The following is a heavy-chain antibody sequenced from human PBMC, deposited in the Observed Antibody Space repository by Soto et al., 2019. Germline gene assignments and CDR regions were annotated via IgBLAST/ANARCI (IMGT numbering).Heavy chain of an antibody. D-gene: IGHD6-13*01. J-gene: IGHJ4*02. CDR1: GFTFSSYA. CDR2: IWYDGSNK. Sequence: GGSLRLSCAASGFTFSSYAMSWVRQAPGKGLECVAVIWYDGSNKYYADSVKGRFTISRDNSKNTLFLQMDSLRAEDTAVYYCAKSAGKGGLAAPIDYWGQGSLVTV. V-gene: IGHV3-33*06. CDR3: AKSAGKGGLAAPIDY.